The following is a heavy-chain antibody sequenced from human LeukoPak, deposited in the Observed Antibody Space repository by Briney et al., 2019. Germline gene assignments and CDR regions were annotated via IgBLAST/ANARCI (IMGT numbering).Heavy chain of an antibody. D-gene: IGHD1-26*01. CDR1: GCTFSSYA. V-gene: IGHV1-69*06. CDR3: ARDLGGAANDL. J-gene: IGHJ5*02. CDR2: IIPIFGTA. Sequence: GASVKVSCKASGCTFSSYAISWVRQAPGQGLEWMGGIIPIFGTANYAQKFQGRVTITPDNSTSTAYMELSSLRSGDTAVYYCARDLGGAANDLWGQGTMVTVSS.